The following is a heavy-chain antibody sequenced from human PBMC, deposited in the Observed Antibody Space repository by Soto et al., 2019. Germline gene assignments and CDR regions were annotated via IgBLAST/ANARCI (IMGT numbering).Heavy chain of an antibody. Sequence: EVQLLESGGGLVQPGGSLRLSCAASGFTFSTYAVSWVRQAPGKGLEWVSVISGSGGNTYYADSVKGRFTISRDNSNNTLYLQMNSLRAEDTAVYYCVSRVRPMGDWGQGTLVTVSS. J-gene: IGHJ4*02. CDR3: VSRVRPMGD. CDR1: GFTFSTYA. CDR2: ISGSGGNT. D-gene: IGHD3-16*01. V-gene: IGHV3-23*01.